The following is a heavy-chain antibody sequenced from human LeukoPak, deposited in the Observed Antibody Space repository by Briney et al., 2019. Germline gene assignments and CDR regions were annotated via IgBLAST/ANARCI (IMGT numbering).Heavy chain of an antibody. CDR1: GYTFTGYY. J-gene: IGHJ3*02. CDR2: INPNSGGT. CDR3: ARTEGPTDASDI. D-gene: IGHD1-14*01. Sequence: ASVKVSCKASGYTFTGYYMHWVRQAPGQGLEWMGWINPNSGGTNYAQKFQGRVTMTRDTSISTAYMELSRLRSDDTAVYYCARTEGPTDASDIWGQGTMVTVSS. V-gene: IGHV1-2*02.